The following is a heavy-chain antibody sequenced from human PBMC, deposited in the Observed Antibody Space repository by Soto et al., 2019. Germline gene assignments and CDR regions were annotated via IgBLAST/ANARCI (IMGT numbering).Heavy chain of an antibody. CDR2: IIPIFGTA. Sequence: SVKVSCKASGGTFSSYAISWVRQAPGQGLEWMGGIIPIFGTANYAQKFQGRVTITADESTSTAYMELSSLRSEDTAVYYCARVPKLEKETYYYYGMDVWGQGTMVTVSS. D-gene: IGHD1-1*01. V-gene: IGHV1-69*13. CDR3: ARVPKLEKETYYYYGMDV. J-gene: IGHJ6*02. CDR1: GGTFSSYA.